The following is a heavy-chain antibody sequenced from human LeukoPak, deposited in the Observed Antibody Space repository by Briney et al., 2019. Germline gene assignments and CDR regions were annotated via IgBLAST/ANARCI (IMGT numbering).Heavy chain of an antibody. CDR1: GFTFSSYA. D-gene: IGHD3-22*01. Sequence: PGGSLRLSCAASGFTFSSYAMPWVRQAPGKGLEWVAVISYDGSNKYYVDSVKGRFTISRDNSKNTLYLQMNSLRAEDTAVYYCARDQNYDSSGYYPDYWGQGTLVTVSS. J-gene: IGHJ4*02. CDR3: ARDQNYDSSGYYPDY. V-gene: IGHV3-30-3*01. CDR2: ISYDGSNK.